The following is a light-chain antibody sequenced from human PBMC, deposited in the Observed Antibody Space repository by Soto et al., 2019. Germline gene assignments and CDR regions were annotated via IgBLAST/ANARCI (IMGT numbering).Light chain of an antibody. V-gene: IGKV1-9*01. J-gene: IGKJ4*01. CDR1: QGIKDF. CDR2: AAS. Sequence: GDRVTIPCRASQGIKDFLAWYQQKPGKAPKLLIYAASTLQAGVPTRFSGFASGTEFTLTINNLQPADSATYYCQQFNIYPLTCGGGTKVEIK. CDR3: QQFNIYPLT.